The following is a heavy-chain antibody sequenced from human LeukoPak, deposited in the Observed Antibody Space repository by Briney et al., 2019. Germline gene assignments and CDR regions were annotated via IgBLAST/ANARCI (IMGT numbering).Heavy chain of an antibody. CDR1: GFTFDDYA. V-gene: IGHV3-9*01. CDR3: ARSMKPYGDSRGY. D-gene: IGHD4-17*01. J-gene: IGHJ4*02. Sequence: GRSLRLSCAASGFTFDDYAMHWVRQAPGKGLEWVSGISWNSGSIGYADSVKGRFTISRDNAKNSLYLQMNSLRAEDTALYYCARSMKPYGDSRGYWGQGTLVTVSS. CDR2: ISWNSGSI.